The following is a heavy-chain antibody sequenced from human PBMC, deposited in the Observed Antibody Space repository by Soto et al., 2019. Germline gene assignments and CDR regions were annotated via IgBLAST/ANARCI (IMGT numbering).Heavy chain of an antibody. CDR2: ISHDGSNK. CDR3: ARDPVAYCGGDCRTFDY. J-gene: IGHJ4*02. D-gene: IGHD2-21*02. Sequence: QVQLVESGGGVVQPGRSLRLSCAASGFTFSSYAMHWVRQAPGKGLEWVAVISHDGSNKYYADSVKGRFTISRDNSKNTLYLQMNSLRAEDTAVDYCARDPVAYCGGDCRTFDYWGQGTLVTVSS. V-gene: IGHV3-30-3*01. CDR1: GFTFSSYA.